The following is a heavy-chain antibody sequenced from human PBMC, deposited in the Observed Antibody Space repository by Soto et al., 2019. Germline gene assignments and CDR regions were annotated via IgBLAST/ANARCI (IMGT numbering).Heavy chain of an antibody. J-gene: IGHJ5*02. D-gene: IGHD6-19*01. Sequence: GSLRLSCAASGFTFNSYSMNWVRQAPGKGLEWVSSMSRSSRYIYYADSVKGRFTISRDNAKNSVYLQMKSLRAEDTAVYYCARGPSSGWYNWFDPWGQGTLVTVSS. CDR2: MSRSSRYI. V-gene: IGHV3-21*01. CDR3: ARGPSSGWYNWFDP. CDR1: GFTFNSYS.